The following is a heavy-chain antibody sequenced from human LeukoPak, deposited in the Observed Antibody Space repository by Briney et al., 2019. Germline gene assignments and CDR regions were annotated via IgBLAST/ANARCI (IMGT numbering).Heavy chain of an antibody. CDR3: ARWDDYGDGPDY. V-gene: IGHV4-38-2*01. J-gene: IGHJ4*02. D-gene: IGHD4-17*01. CDR1: GYSISSGCY. CDR2: IYHSGST. Sequence: PSETLSLTCAVSGYSISSGCYWGWIRQPPGKGLEWIGSIYHSGSTYYNLSLKSRVTISVDTSKNQFSLKLSSVTAADTAVYYCARWDDYGDGPDYWGQGTLVTVSS.